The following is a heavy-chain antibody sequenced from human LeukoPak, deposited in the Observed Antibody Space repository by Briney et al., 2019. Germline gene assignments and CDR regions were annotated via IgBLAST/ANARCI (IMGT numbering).Heavy chain of an antibody. CDR2: ISTTSSYI. V-gene: IGHV3-21*01. D-gene: IGHD6-19*01. Sequence: PGGSLRLSCAASGFTLSVYSMNWVRQAPGKGLEWVSCISTTSSYIYYADSVKGRFTISRDNAKNSLYLQMNSLRAEDTAVYYCARGLSSGWYYGPDYWGQGTLATVSS. CDR3: ARGLSSGWYYGPDY. J-gene: IGHJ4*02. CDR1: GFTLSVYS.